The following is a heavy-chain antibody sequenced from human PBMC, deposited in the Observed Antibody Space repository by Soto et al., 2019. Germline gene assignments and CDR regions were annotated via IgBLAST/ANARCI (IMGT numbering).Heavy chain of an antibody. D-gene: IGHD3-10*01. CDR3: ASIDGSGSYYSQAKGYYGMDV. CDR1: GGSIRSGDYY. J-gene: IGHJ6*02. V-gene: IGHV4-30-4*01. CDR2: IYYSGST. Sequence: SETLSLTCTVSGGSIRSGDYYWSWIRQPPGKGLEWIGYIYYSGSTYYNPSLKSRVTISVDTSKNQFSLKLGSVTAADTAVYYCASIDGSGSYYSQAKGYYGMDVWGQGTTVTVSS.